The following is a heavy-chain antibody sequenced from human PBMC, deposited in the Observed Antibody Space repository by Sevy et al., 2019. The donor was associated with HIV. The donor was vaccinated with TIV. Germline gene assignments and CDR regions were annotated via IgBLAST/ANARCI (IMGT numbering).Heavy chain of an antibody. CDR1: GGSISSGGYY. Sequence: SETLSLTCTVSGGSISSGGYYWSWTRQQPGKGLEWIGYIYYSGSTYYNPSLKSRVTISVDASKNQFSLKLSSVTAADTAVYYCARDPRGGCYGSGSYYAHAFDIWGQGTMVTVSS. CDR2: IYYSGST. CDR3: ARDPRGGCYGSGSYYAHAFDI. J-gene: IGHJ3*02. V-gene: IGHV4-31*03. D-gene: IGHD3-10*01.